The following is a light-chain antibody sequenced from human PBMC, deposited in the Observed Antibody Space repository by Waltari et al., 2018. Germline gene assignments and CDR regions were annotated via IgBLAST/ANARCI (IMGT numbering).Light chain of an antibody. CDR2: DDS. V-gene: IGLV3-21*04. Sequence: SYVLTQPPSVSVAPGKTARISCGGNNIGSKSVHWYQQKPGQAPVWVIYDDSDRPSVIPERFSGSNSGNTATRTISRVEAEDEADYYCQVWDSSTHHVVFVGVTKLTVL. CDR3: QVWDSSTHHVV. J-gene: IGLJ2*01. CDR1: NIGSKS.